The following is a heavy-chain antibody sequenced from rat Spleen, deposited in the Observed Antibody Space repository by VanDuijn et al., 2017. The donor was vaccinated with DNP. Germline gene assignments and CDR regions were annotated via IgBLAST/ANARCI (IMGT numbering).Heavy chain of an antibody. D-gene: IGHD4-3*01. CDR3: TRGGSYFGDWFGY. CDR2: ITSGGGST. Sequence: EVQLVESGGGLVQPGRSLKLSCVASGFTFNNYWMTWIRQVPGKGLEWVASITSGGGSTYYRDSVKGRFTISRDNVKSIVYLQMNSLRSEDTATYFCTRGGSYFGDWFGYWGQGNLVTVSS. V-gene: IGHV5-31*01. J-gene: IGHJ3*01. CDR1: GFTFNNYW.